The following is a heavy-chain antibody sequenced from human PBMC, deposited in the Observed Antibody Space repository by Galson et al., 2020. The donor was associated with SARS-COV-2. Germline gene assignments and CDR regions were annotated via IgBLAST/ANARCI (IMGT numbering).Heavy chain of an antibody. J-gene: IGHJ6*02. CDR1: GYPFTSSW. D-gene: IGHD4-17*01. CDR3: ARGRNGPTYYFYYGMDV. V-gene: IGHV5-51*01. CDR2: IYPGDSDT. Sequence: HGESLKISCKAFGYPFTSSWVGWVRQLPGKGLEWMGIIYPGDSDTKYSPSFEGHVTFSVDKSINTAYLQWSSLKASDSAIYYCARGRNGPTYYFYYGMDVWGQGTTITVSS.